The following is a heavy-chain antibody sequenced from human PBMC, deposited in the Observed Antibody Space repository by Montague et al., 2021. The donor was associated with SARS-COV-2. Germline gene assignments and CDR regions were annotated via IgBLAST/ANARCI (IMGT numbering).Heavy chain of an antibody. V-gene: IGHV4-39*01. D-gene: IGHD3-3*01. CDR1: DDSISSSSYY. Sequence: SETLSLTCTVSDDSISSSSYYWAWIRQPPGKGLEWIGSIYYSGSTYYNPSLKSRVTISVDTSKMQFSLNLSSVTAADTAVFYCVRGRSGYFNPLDYWGQGTLVTVSS. CDR3: VRGRSGYFNPLDY. J-gene: IGHJ4*02. CDR2: IYYSGST.